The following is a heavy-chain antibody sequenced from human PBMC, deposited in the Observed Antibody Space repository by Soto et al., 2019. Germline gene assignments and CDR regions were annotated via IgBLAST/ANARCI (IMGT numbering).Heavy chain of an antibody. V-gene: IGHV1-18*04. D-gene: IGHD3-3*01. CDR3: ARDPIRFWEWPNYYGMDV. CDR1: GYTFTSYG. CDR2: ISAYNGNT. Sequence: ASVKVSCKASGYTFTSYGISWVRQAPGQGLEWMGWISAYNGNTNYAQKLQGRVTMTTDTSTSTAYMELRSLRSDDTAVYYCARDPIRFWEWPNYYGMDVWGQGTKVTVSS. J-gene: IGHJ6*02.